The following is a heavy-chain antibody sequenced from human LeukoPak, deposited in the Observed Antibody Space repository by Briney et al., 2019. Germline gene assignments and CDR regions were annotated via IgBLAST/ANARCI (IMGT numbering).Heavy chain of an antibody. V-gene: IGHV4-4*02. Sequence: PSGTLSLTCAVSGGSISSSNWWSWVRQPPGKGLEWIGEIYHSGSTYYNPSLKSRVTISVDRSKNQFSLKLSSVTAADTAVYYCARFTGMTLYGMDVWGQGTTVTVSS. J-gene: IGHJ6*02. CDR3: ARFTGMTLYGMDV. CDR1: GGSISSSNW. D-gene: IGHD1-14*01. CDR2: IYHSGST.